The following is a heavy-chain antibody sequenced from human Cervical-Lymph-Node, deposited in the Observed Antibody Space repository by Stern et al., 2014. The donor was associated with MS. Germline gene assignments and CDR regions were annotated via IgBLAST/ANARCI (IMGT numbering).Heavy chain of an antibody. CDR2: IYSDESTT. D-gene: IGHD6-13*01. CDR1: GFALSGYW. CDR3: ARGTIAAPGMDV. Sequence: EVHLVESGGGLVQPGGSLRLSCAASGFALSGYWIHWVRQVPGKGLLWVSQIYSDESTTTYADSVKGRFIVSRDTAKNTVYMQMNSLRVEDTAVYYCARGTIAAPGMDVWGQGTTVTVSS. V-gene: IGHV3-74*02. J-gene: IGHJ6*02.